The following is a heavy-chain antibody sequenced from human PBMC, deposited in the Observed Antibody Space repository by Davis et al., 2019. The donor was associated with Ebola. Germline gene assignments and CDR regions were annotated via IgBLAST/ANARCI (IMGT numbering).Heavy chain of an antibody. CDR3: ARDLEGRDGRSWSYYYYYMDV. D-gene: IGHD6-13*01. V-gene: IGHV1-2*02. J-gene: IGHJ6*03. Sequence: ASVKVSCKASGYTFTDYYMHWVRQAPGQGLEWMGWINPNSGGTNYAQKFQGRVTMTRDTSISTAYMELSRLISDDTAVYYCARDLEGRDGRSWSYYYYYMDVWGKGTTVTVSS. CDR2: INPNSGGT. CDR1: GYTFTDYY.